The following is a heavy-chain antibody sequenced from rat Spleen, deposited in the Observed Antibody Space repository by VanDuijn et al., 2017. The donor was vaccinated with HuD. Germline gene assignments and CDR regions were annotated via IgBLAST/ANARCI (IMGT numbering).Heavy chain of an antibody. J-gene: IGHJ3*01. CDR2: ISPSGGST. CDR1: GFTFSDYY. CDR3: ARQATTDYYYLAY. D-gene: IGHD1-6*01. V-gene: IGHV5-25*01. Sequence: EVQLVESGGGLVQPGRSMKLSCAASGFTFSDYYMAWIRQAPTKGLEWVASISPSGGSTYYRDSVKGRFTISRDNAKSTLYLQMNSLRSEDTATYYCARQATTDYYYLAYWGQGTLVTVSS.